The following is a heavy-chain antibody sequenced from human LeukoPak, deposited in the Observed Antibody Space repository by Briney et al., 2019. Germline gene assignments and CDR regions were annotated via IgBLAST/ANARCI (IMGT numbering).Heavy chain of an antibody. CDR1: GGSFSGYY. D-gene: IGHD2-2*02. CDR2: IHHGGRT. J-gene: IGHJ5*02. Sequence: PSETLSLTCVVSGGSFSGYYWSWIRQPPGKGLEWIGEIHHGGRTNYSPSLKSRVTISVDTSKNQFSLNLSSVTAADTAVYYCARGLELGYCSGASCYIWFDPWGQGTLVTVSS. V-gene: IGHV4-34*01. CDR3: ARGLELGYCSGASCYIWFDP.